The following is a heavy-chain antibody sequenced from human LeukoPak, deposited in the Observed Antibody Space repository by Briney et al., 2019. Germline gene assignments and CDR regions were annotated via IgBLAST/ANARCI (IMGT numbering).Heavy chain of an antibody. CDR2: ISSSSSTI. CDR1: GFTFSGYA. D-gene: IGHD1-26*01. CDR3: SPGIDY. Sequence: GGSLRLSCAASGFTFSGYAMSWVRQAPGKGLEWVSYISSSSSTIYYADSVKGRFTISRDNAKNSLYLQMNSLRAEDTAVYYCSPGIDYWGQGTLVTVSS. V-gene: IGHV3-48*01. J-gene: IGHJ4*02.